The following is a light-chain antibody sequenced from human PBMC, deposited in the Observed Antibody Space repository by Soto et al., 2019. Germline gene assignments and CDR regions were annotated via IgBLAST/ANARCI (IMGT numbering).Light chain of an antibody. CDR2: EVS. CDR3: SSFTSSTTVI. J-gene: IGLJ2*01. CDR1: SSDVGGYNY. V-gene: IGLV2-14*01. Sequence: QSVLTQPASVSGSPGQSITISCTGTSSDVGGYNYVSWYQQHPGKAPKLMIYEVSNRPSGVSNRFSGSKSGNTASLTISGLQAEDGADYYCSSFTSSTTVIFGGGPKLTVL.